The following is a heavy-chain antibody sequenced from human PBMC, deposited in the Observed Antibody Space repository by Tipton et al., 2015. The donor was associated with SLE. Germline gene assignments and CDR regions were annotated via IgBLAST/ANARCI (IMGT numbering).Heavy chain of an antibody. CDR2: INHSGST. J-gene: IGHJ3*02. CDR3: ARYSSSSSAFDI. V-gene: IGHV4-34*01. CDR1: GGSFSGYY. D-gene: IGHD6-6*01. Sequence: TLSLTCAVYGGSFSGYYWSWIRQPPGKGLEWIGEINHSGSTNYNPSLKSRVTISVDTSKNQFSLKLSSVTAADTAVYYCARYSSSSSAFDIWGQGTVVTVSS.